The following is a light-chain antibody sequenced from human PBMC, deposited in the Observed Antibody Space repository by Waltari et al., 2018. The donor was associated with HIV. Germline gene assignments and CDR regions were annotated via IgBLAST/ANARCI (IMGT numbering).Light chain of an antibody. V-gene: IGLV2-14*01. CDR1: SSDVGGYNY. CDR2: EVT. Sequence: QSALTQPASVSGSPGQSITISCTGTSSDVGGYNYVSWYQQHPGKAPKLLSYEVTSRPSGVSSRFSGAKSGNTASLTISGLQAEDGAAYYCNSYTSSSTRGVFGGGTKLTVL. CDR3: NSYTSSSTRGV. J-gene: IGLJ2*01.